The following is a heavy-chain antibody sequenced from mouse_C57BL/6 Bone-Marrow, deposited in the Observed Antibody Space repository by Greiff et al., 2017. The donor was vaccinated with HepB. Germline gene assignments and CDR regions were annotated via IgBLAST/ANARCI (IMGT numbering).Heavy chain of an antibody. V-gene: IGHV14-4*01. CDR2: IDPENGDT. CDR3: TIRGYYGSSSYAMDY. Sequence: VQLQQSGAELVRPGASVKLYCTASGFNIKDDYMHWVKQRPEQGLEWIGWIDPENGDTEYASKFQGKATITADTSSNTAYLQLSSLTSEDTAVYYCTIRGYYGSSSYAMDYWGQGTSVTVSS. D-gene: IGHD1-1*01. CDR1: GFNIKDDY. J-gene: IGHJ4*01.